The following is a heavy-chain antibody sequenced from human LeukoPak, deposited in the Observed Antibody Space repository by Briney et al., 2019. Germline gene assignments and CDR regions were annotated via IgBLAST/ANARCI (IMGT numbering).Heavy chain of an antibody. V-gene: IGHV4-39*01. J-gene: IGHJ6*03. CDR1: GGSISSSSYY. D-gene: IGHD6-6*01. CDR2: IYYSGST. Sequence: SETLSLTCTLSGGSISSSSYYWGWIRQPPGKGLEWIGCIYYSGSTYYNPSLKGRVTISVDTSKNQYSLKLSSVTAADTAVYYCARRGIAARSNYYYLDVWGKGTTVTVSS. CDR3: ARRGIAARSNYYYLDV.